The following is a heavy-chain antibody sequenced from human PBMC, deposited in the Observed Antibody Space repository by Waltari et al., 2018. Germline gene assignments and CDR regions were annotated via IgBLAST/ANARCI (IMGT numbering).Heavy chain of an antibody. J-gene: IGHJ4*02. V-gene: IGHV3-30*02. CDR1: GFIFGSYG. CDR3: AKDRSAGYGDYCFDF. CDR2: IRNNGNNQ. D-gene: IGHD4-17*01. Sequence: QGQLGESGGGVVHPGGALRLSGAGSGFIFGSYGRHWVRPTPGKGLEWVAFIRNNGNNQWYAESVKGRFTISRDDSKNMLFLQMDSLRHEDTAVYYCAKDRSAGYGDYCFDFWGQGILVTVSS.